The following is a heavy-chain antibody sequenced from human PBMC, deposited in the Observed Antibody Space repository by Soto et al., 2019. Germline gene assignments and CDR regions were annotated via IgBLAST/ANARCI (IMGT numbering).Heavy chain of an antibody. CDR2: INAGNGNT. D-gene: IGHD6-6*01. CDR1: GYTFTSYA. Sequence: ASVKVSCKASGYTFTSYAMHWVRQAPGQRLEWMGWINAGNGNTKYSQKFQGRVTITRDTSASTAYMELSSLRSEDTAVYYCARDHSSSDAFDIWGQGTMVTVSS. CDR3: ARDHSSSDAFDI. V-gene: IGHV1-3*01. J-gene: IGHJ3*02.